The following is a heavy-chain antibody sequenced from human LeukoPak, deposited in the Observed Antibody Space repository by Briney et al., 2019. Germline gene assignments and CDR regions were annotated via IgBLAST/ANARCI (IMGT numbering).Heavy chain of an antibody. V-gene: IGHV1-46*01. CDR1: GYTFTSYY. D-gene: IGHD3-22*01. CDR2: INPSGGST. CDR3: ARDTYYYDSSGFGIGY. J-gene: IGHJ4*02. Sequence: ASEKVSCKASGYTFTSYYMHWVRQAPGQGLEWMGIINPSGGSTSYAQKFQGRVTMTRDTSTSTVYMELSSLRSEDTAVYYCARDTYYYDSSGFGIGYWGQGTLVTVSS.